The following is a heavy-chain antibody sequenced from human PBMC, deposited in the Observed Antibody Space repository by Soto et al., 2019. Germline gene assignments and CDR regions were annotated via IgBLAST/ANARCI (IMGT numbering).Heavy chain of an antibody. V-gene: IGHV3-23*01. CDR1: GFTFSSYA. CDR2: ISGSGGST. J-gene: IGHJ6*02. Sequence: GGSLRLSFAASGFTFSSYAMSWVRQAPGKGLEWVSAISGSGGSTYYADSVKGRFTISRDNSKNTLYLQMNSLRAEDTAVYYCAKDREDIVVVVAAETCGMDVWGQGTTVTVSS. CDR3: AKDREDIVVVVAAETCGMDV. D-gene: IGHD2-15*01.